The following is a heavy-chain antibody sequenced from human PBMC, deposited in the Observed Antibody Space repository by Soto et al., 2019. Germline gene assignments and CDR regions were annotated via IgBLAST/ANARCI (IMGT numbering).Heavy chain of an antibody. CDR1: GYTFTSYG. CDR2: ISAYNGNT. Sequence: GASVKVSCKASGYTFTSYGISWVRQAPGQGLEWMGWISAYNGNTNYAQKLQGRVTMTTDTSTSTAYMELRSPRSDDTAVYYCARICSGGSCSSFDYWGQGTLVTVSS. J-gene: IGHJ4*02. V-gene: IGHV1-18*01. CDR3: ARICSGGSCSSFDY. D-gene: IGHD2-15*01.